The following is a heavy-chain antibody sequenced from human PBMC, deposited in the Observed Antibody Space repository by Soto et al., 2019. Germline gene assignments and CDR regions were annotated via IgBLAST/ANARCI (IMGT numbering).Heavy chain of an antibody. J-gene: IGHJ2*01. Sequence: QVQLVESGGGVVQPGRSLRLSCAASGFTFSSYGMHWVRQAPGKGLEWVAVIWYDGSNKYYADSVKGRFTISRDNSKNTLYLQMHSLRAEARAVYYCARGGPWGAECYSWSFDLWARSSLVTASS. D-gene: IGHD2-21*01. V-gene: IGHV3-33*01. CDR2: IWYDGSNK. CDR3: ARGGPWGAECYSWSFDL. CDR1: GFTFSSYG.